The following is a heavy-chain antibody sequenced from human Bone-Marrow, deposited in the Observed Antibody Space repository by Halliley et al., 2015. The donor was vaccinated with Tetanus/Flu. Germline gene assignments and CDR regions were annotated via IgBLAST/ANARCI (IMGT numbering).Heavy chain of an antibody. Sequence: SAIGTAGDTYYPGSVKGRFPISRENAKNTLYLQMTSLRAEDTAVYYCAKDACGSDCYTYFDPWGQGSPVTVSS. CDR3: AKDACGSDCYTYFDP. J-gene: IGHJ4*02. CDR2: IGTAGDT. V-gene: IGHV3-13*01. D-gene: IGHD2-21*02.